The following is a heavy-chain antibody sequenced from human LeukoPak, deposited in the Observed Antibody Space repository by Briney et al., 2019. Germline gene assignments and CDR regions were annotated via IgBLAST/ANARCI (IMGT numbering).Heavy chain of an antibody. CDR3: ARDDGSYYV. J-gene: IGHJ4*02. CDR1: GFTFSSYW. CDR2: ITTDGSST. Sequence: LGGSLRLSCAASGFTFSSYWMHWVRQAPGKGLVWVSHITTDGSSTTYADSVKGRFTISRDNAKNTLYLQMNSLRAEDTAVYYCARDDGSYYVWGQGALVTVSS. V-gene: IGHV3-74*01. D-gene: IGHD1-26*01.